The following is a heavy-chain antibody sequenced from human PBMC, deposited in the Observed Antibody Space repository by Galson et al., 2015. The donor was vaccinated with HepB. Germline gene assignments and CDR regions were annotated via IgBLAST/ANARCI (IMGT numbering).Heavy chain of an antibody. CDR1: GGSISSYY. J-gene: IGHJ2*01. CDR2: IYYSGST. CDR3: ARDGGTMVRGPLSPNARPTRPNWYFDL. D-gene: IGHD3-10*01. V-gene: IGHV4-59*01. Sequence: SETLSLTCTVSGGSISSYYWSWIRQPPGKGLEWIGYIYYSGSTNYNPSLKSRVTISVDTSKNQFSLKLSSVTAADTAVYYCARDGGTMVRGPLSPNARPTRPNWYFDLWGRGTLVTVSS.